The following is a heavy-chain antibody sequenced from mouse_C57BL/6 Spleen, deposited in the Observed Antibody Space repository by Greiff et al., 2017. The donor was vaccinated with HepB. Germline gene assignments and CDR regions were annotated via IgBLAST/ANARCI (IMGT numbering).Heavy chain of an antibody. D-gene: IGHD2-4*01. CDR2: IYPGSGST. Sequence: QVQLQQPGAELVKPGASVKMSCKASGYTFTSYWITWVKQRPGQGLEWIGDIYPGSGSTNYNEKFKSKATLTVDTSSSTAYMQLSSLTSEDSAVYYCAREGLTFVYYAMDYWGQGTSVTVSS. CDR3: AREGLTFVYYAMDY. J-gene: IGHJ4*01. V-gene: IGHV1-55*01. CDR1: GYTFTSYW.